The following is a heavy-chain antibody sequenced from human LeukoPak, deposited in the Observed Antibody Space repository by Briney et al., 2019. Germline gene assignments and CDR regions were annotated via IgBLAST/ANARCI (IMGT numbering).Heavy chain of an antibody. J-gene: IGHJ4*02. CDR3: ARDSSGYPRDASDY. Sequence: GASVKVSCKASGYTFTNYGINGVRQAPGQGLEWMGWISAYNGNTNYAQKVQGRVTMTTDTSTSTAYMELRSLRSDDTAVYYCARDSSGYPRDASDYWGQGTLVTVSS. V-gene: IGHV1-18*01. D-gene: IGHD3-22*01. CDR2: ISAYNGNT. CDR1: GYTFTNYG.